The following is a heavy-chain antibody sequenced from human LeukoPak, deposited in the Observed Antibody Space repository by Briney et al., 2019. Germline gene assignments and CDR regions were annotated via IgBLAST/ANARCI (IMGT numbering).Heavy chain of an antibody. CDR1: GFTFSAYC. J-gene: IGHJ4*02. V-gene: IGHV3-7*01. CDR3: AKAAGYSSGWSYYYFDY. CDR2: IKQNGSEK. Sequence: SAGSLTLSCAVSGFTFSAYCMSWIRQPPGKGLEWVAEIKQNGSEKYYVDSLKGRFTISRDNAKNSMYLQINSLRAEGTAVYYCAKAAGYSSGWSYYYFDYWGQGTLATVSS. D-gene: IGHD6-19*01.